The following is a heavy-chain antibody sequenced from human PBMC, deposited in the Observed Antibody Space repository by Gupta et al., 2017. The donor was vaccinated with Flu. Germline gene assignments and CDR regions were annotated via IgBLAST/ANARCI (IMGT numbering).Heavy chain of an antibody. Sequence: QLQLQESGPGLVKPSETLSLTCTVSGGSISSSSYYWGWIRQPPGKGLGIGSIYYSGSTYYNPSLKSRVTISVDTSKNQFSLKLSSVTAADTAVYYCARHFATAPFDPWGQGTLVTVSS. J-gene: IGHJ5*02. V-gene: IGHV4-39*01. D-gene: IGHD2-21*02. CDR1: GGSISSSSYY. CDR3: ARHFATAPFDP. CDR2: IYYSGST.